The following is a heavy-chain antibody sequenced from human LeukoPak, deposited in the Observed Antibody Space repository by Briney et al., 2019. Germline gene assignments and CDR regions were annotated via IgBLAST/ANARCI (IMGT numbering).Heavy chain of an antibody. V-gene: IGHV3-30*03. Sequence: PGRCLSLSCAASGFTFSSYGIHCVRPAPGKWLEWVAVISYDGSNKNYAYSVEGPFTVSRDNSKNTLYLQMNSLRAEDTAVYYCARDPNFRISYGFGTFDIWGQGTMVTVSS. D-gene: IGHD5-18*01. CDR2: ISYDGSNK. CDR1: GFTFSSYG. CDR3: ARDPNFRISYGFGTFDI. J-gene: IGHJ3*02.